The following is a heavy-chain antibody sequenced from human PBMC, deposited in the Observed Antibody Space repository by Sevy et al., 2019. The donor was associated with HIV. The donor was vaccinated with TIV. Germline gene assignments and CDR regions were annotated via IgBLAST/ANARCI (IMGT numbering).Heavy chain of an antibody. CDR1: GFILSDAW. D-gene: IGHD4-4*01. J-gene: IGHJ4*02. CDR3: TTDAHDFTNYPSPYYFDQ. CDR2: IKSKTDGGPT. Sequence: GGSLRLSCAASGFILSDAWMSWVRQAPGKGLESVGRIKSKTDGGPTDYAAPVKGRFTISRDESKNTLYLQMNSLKTEDTAVYYCTTDAHDFTNYPSPYYFDQWGQGSLVTVSS. V-gene: IGHV3-15*01.